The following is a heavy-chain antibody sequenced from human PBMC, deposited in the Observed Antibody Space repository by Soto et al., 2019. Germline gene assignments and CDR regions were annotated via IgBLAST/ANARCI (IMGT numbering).Heavy chain of an antibody. CDR3: ASSAFQAGFDYYNSSGYYYYGMDV. V-gene: IGHV3-30-3*01. CDR1: GFTFSSYA. Sequence: QVQLVESGGGVVQRGRSLRLYCAASGFTFSSYAMHWVRQAPGKGLEWVAVISYDGSNKYYADSVKGRFTISRDNSKNTLYLQMNSLRAEDTAVYYCASSAFQAGFDYYNSSGYYYYGMDVWSQGTTVTVSS. CDR2: ISYDGSNK. D-gene: IGHD3-22*01. J-gene: IGHJ6*02.